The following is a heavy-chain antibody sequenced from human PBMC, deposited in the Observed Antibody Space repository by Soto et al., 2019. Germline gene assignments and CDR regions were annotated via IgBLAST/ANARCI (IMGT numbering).Heavy chain of an antibody. CDR1: GFTFSSYA. CDR2: ISGSGGST. D-gene: IGHD5-18*01. CDR3: AKTFYTAMVTGDDYYFDY. J-gene: IGHJ4*02. Sequence: GGSLRLSCAASGFTFSSYAMSWVRQAPGKGLEWVSAISGSGGSTYYADSVKGRFTISRDNSKNTLYLQMNSLRAEDTAVYYCAKTFYTAMVTGDDYYFDYWGQGTLVTVSS. V-gene: IGHV3-23*01.